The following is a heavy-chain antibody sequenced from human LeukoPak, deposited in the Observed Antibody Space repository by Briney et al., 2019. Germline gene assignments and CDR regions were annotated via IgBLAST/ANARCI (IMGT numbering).Heavy chain of an antibody. CDR3: ARETQYYFYS. Sequence: GGSLRLSCAASGFTFSGYSMTWVRQAPGKGLEWVSYISSGSSTISYADSVKGRFTISRDNAKNSLYLQMNSLRDEDTAVYYCARETQYYFYSWGQGTLVTVGS. CDR2: ISSGSSTI. J-gene: IGHJ4*02. CDR1: GFTFSGYS. V-gene: IGHV3-48*02.